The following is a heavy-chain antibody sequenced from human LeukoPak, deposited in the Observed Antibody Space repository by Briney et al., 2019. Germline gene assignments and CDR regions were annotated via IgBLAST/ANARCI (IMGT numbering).Heavy chain of an antibody. D-gene: IGHD6-13*01. J-gene: IGHJ4*02. CDR3: ARERGGKQQLVFDY. V-gene: IGHV3-21*01. CDR2: ISSSSSYI. Sequence: GGSLRLSCAASGFTCSSYSRNCVRQAPGKGLEWVSSISSSSSYIYYADSVKGRFTISRDNAKDSLYLQMNSLRAEDTAVYYCARERGGKQQLVFDYWGQGTLVTVSS. CDR1: GFTCSSYS.